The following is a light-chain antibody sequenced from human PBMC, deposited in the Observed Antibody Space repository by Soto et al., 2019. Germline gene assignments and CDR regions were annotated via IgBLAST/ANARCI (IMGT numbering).Light chain of an antibody. Sequence: QSALTQARSVSGSPGQSVTISCTGTSGDVGGYNFVSWYQQHPGNAPKLMIFDVSQRPSGVPDRFSGSKSGNTASLTISELQAEDEADYYCCSYGGSYTWVFGGGTKLTVL. CDR1: SGDVGGYNF. CDR3: CSYGGSYTWV. V-gene: IGLV2-11*01. J-gene: IGLJ3*02. CDR2: DVS.